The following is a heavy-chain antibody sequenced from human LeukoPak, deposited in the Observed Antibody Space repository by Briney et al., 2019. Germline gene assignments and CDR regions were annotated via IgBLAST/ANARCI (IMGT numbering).Heavy chain of an antibody. D-gene: IGHD2-2*01. CDR1: GGTFSSYA. CDR2: IIPIFGIA. V-gene: IGHV1-69*04. J-gene: IGHJ5*02. Sequence: SVKVSCKASGGTFSSYAISWVRQAPGQGLEWVGRIIPIFGIANYAQKFQGRVTITADKSTSTAYMELSSLRSEDTAVYYCARGCSSTSCYDLTWWFDPWGQGTLVTVSS. CDR3: ARGCSSTSCYDLTWWFDP.